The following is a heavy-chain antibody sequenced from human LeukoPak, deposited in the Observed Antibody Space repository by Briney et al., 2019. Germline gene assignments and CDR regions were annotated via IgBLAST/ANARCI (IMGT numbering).Heavy chain of an antibody. CDR3: ATTYYSDDGGSSYFDS. CDR1: GYSLSSYW. V-gene: IGHV5-51*01. Sequence: GESLKISCMASGYSLSSYWIAWVRQMPGEGPEWMGVISPTNSDTRYSPAFRGQVTISADKSINIAYLQWNRLEASDTAMYHCATTYYSDDGGSSYFDSWGQGTLVTVSS. J-gene: IGHJ4*02. CDR2: ISPTNSDT. D-gene: IGHD3-22*01.